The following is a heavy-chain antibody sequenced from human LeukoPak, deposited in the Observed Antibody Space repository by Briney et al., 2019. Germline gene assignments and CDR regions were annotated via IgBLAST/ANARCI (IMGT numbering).Heavy chain of an antibody. CDR2: ITNTGGST. CDR1: GFTFSSYA. V-gene: IGHV3-23*01. J-gene: IGHJ4*02. D-gene: IGHD7-27*01. CDR3: AKDGEI. Sequence: GGSLRLSCAASGFTFSSYAMSWVRQAPGKGLEWVSGITNTGGSTYYADSVRGRFTISRDNSKNTLYVQMNSVRAEDTAVYYCAKDGEIWGQGTLVTVSS.